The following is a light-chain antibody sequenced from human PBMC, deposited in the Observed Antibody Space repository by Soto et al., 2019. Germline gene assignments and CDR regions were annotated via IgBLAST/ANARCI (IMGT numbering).Light chain of an antibody. CDR1: QSISSN. CDR2: RTS. J-gene: IGKJ4*01. CDR3: QQYNNWPRAT. V-gene: IGKV3-15*01. Sequence: EIVMTQSPATLSVSPGERATLSCRASQSISSNLAWYQQKPGQAPRLLMFRTSSRATGIPARFSGSGSGTEFNLTISSRQSEAFGFYYCQQYNNWPRATFGGGTKVEIK.